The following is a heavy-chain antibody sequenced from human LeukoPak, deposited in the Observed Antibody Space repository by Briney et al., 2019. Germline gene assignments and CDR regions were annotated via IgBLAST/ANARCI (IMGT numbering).Heavy chain of an antibody. J-gene: IGHJ6*03. CDR1: EFTFSSAYG. CDR2: IRYDGNSK. Sequence: GGSLRLSCAVSEFTFSSAYGMHWVRQAPGKGLEWVAFIRYDGNSKYYADSVQGRFTISRDISKNTLYLQMNSLRAEDTAVYYCARDGYSSSAHSNYYSYYYMDVWGKGTTVIVSS. CDR3: ARDGYSSSAHSNYYSYYYMDV. V-gene: IGHV3-30*02. D-gene: IGHD6-13*01.